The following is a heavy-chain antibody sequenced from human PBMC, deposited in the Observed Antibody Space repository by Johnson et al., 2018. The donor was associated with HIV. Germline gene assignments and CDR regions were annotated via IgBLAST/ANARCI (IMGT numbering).Heavy chain of an antibody. Sequence: QVQLVESGGGLVKPGGSLRLSCAASGFTFGDYYMTWIRQAPGKGLEWVSYISSSGNTIYYADSVQGRSTISRDNAKNSLYLQMNSLRDEDTAVYYCARDLRGANWHDVFDIWGQGTMVTVSS. D-gene: IGHD1-26*01. CDR3: ARDLRGANWHDVFDI. J-gene: IGHJ3*02. V-gene: IGHV3-11*04. CDR2: ISSSGNTI. CDR1: GFTFGDYY.